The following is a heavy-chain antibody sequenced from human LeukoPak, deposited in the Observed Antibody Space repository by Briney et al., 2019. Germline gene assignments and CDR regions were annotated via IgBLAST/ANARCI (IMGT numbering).Heavy chain of an antibody. CDR3: AKWPTMVRGRKEDDAFDI. D-gene: IGHD3-10*01. CDR2: IRSKAYGGTT. J-gene: IGHJ3*02. CDR1: GFTFGDYA. Sequence: GGSLRLSCIASGFTFGDYAMSWVRQAPGKGLEWVGFIRSKAYGGTTEYAASVKGRFTISRDDSKSIAYLQMNSLKTEDTAVYYCAKWPTMVRGRKEDDAFDIWGQGTMVTVSS. V-gene: IGHV3-49*04.